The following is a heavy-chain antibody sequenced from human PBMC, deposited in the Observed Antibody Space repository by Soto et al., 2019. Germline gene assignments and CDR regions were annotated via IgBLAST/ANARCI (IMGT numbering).Heavy chain of an antibody. CDR1: GYTFTTYD. V-gene: IGHV1-18*01. Sequence: QVQLVQSGAEVKKPGASVKVSCKASGYTFTTYDISWVRQAPGQGLEWMGRISTYNGNTNYPQSLQGRLTMTTDTSTTTAYMALGSLRSADTAVYYCARDPYHVLMVDAPNLYGMDVWGQGTTVTVSS. J-gene: IGHJ6*02. CDR3: ARDPYHVLMVDAPNLYGMDV. CDR2: ISTYNGNT. D-gene: IGHD2-8*01.